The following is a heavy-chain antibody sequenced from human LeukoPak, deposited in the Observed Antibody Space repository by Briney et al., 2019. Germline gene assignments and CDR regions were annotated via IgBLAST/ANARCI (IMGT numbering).Heavy chain of an antibody. CDR1: GGTFSSYA. V-gene: IGHV1-69*06. J-gene: IGHJ6*03. CDR2: IIPIFGTA. D-gene: IGHD4/OR15-4a*01. Sequence: SVKVSCKASGGTFSSYAISWVRQAPGQGLEWMGGIIPIFGTANYAQKFQGRVTITADKSTSTAYMELSSLRSEDTAVYYCASGATYYYYYYYMDVWGKGTTVTISS. CDR3: ASGATYYYYYYYMDV.